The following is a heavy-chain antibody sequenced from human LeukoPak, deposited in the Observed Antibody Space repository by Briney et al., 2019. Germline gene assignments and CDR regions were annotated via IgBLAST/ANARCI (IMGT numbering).Heavy chain of an antibody. CDR1: GFTVSNTY. J-gene: IGHJ6*02. V-gene: IGHV3-53*01. CDR3: ARDIEVVPAIAYYYYGMDV. CDR2: IYSGGGT. D-gene: IGHD2-2*01. Sequence: GGSLRLSCAASGFTVSNTYMSWVRQAPGKGLEWVSLIYSGGGTYSADSVKGRFTISRDISKNTLYLQMNSLRAEDTAVYYCARDIEVVPAIAYYYYGMDVWGQGTTVTVSS.